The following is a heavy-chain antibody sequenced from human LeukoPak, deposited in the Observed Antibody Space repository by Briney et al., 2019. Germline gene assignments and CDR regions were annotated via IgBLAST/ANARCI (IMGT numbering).Heavy chain of an antibody. D-gene: IGHD1-26*01. V-gene: IGHV3-53*01. CDR2: IRTDDST. CDR1: GFTFSSYA. J-gene: IGHJ1*01. CDR3: AREASGSYFHN. Sequence: GGSLRLSCGASGFTFSSYAMSWVRQAPGKGLEWISLIRTDDSTYYADSVKGRFTISRDTSRNTLYLQMNILRAEDTAVYYCAREASGSYFHNWGQGTLVTVSS.